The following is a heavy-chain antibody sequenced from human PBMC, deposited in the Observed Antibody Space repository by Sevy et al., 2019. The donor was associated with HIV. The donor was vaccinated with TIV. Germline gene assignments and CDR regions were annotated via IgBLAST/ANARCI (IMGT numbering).Heavy chain of an antibody. V-gene: IGHV3-23*01. CDR1: GFTFSSYA. CDR3: AKDAGYYDSSGYYSDAFDI. CDR2: ISGSGGST. Sequence: GGSLRLSCAASGFTFSSYAMSWVRQAPGKGLEWVSAISGSGGSTYYADSVKGRFTISRDNSKNTLYLQMNSLRAEDTAVYYCAKDAGYYDSSGYYSDAFDIWGQGTMVTVSS. D-gene: IGHD3-22*01. J-gene: IGHJ3*02.